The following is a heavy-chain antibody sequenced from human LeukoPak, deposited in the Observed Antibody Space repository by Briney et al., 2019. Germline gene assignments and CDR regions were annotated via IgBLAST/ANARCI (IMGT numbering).Heavy chain of an antibody. CDR3: ASATGYSSSWFNYYMDV. D-gene: IGHD6-13*01. V-gene: IGHV4-39*01. CDR1: GGSISSSSYN. Sequence: PSETLSLTCTVSGGSISSSSYNWGWIRQPPGKGLEWVGSFDNSGSTYYNPSLKSPVTISVDTSKDQFSLKLTSVTAADTAVYYCASATGYSSSWFNYYMDVWGKGTTVTISS. J-gene: IGHJ6*03. CDR2: FDNSGST.